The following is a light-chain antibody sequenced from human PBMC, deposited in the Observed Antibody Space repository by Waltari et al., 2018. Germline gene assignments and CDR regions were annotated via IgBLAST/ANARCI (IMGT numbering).Light chain of an antibody. CDR1: PSVKNN. CDR2: KAA. CDR3: QEYNSLPVT. V-gene: IGKV1-5*03. J-gene: IGKJ4*01. Sequence: DIQMTQSPSTLSASVGARVTITCRVSPSVKNNLAWYQQKPGKAPKVLIHKAARLESGVPPSFSRSGSWAEFPLASSILHPDDFATYFCQEYNSLPVTFGGGTKVEIK.